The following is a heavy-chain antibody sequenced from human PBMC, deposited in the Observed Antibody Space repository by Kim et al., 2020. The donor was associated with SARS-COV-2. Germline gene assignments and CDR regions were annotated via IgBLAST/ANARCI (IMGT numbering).Heavy chain of an antibody. J-gene: IGHJ6*03. D-gene: IGHD2-2*01. CDR3: ATTRLRGYYYYYLDV. CDR1: GGSFSGHY. V-gene: IGHV4-34*01. CDR2: ITHSGST. Sequence: SDTLSLTCDVSGGSFSGHYWSWIRQPPGKGLEWIGEITHSGSTNYNPSLKSRVTMSVDTSKSQFSLKLTAVTAADTAVYYCATTRLRGYYYYYLDVWG.